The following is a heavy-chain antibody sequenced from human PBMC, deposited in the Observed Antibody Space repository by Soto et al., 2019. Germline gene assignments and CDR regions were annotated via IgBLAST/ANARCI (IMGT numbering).Heavy chain of an antibody. D-gene: IGHD6-19*01. CDR2: IYHGGTT. J-gene: IGHJ4*01. V-gene: IGHV4-38-2*02. Sequence: LSLTCTVSSYSISSGSYWAWIRQPPGKGPEWIASIYHGGTTFYNPSLKSRITISVDTSNNQFSLKPTSVTAADTAVYYCARVHVMVVAGSTFDYWGHGTLVTVSS. CDR1: SYSISSGSY. CDR3: ARVHVMVVAGSTFDY.